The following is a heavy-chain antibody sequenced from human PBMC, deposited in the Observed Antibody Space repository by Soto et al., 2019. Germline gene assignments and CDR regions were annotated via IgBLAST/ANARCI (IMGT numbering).Heavy chain of an antibody. Sequence: QVQLVESGGGVVQPGRSLRLSCVASGFSFSSSGMHWVRQAPGKGLEWVALIWYDGSNQYYLDSVKDRFTISRDNSKHTLYLQMNSLRAEDTAVYFCASITVTNAFDIWGQGTMVTVSS. D-gene: IGHD4-17*01. CDR1: GFSFSSSG. CDR3: ASITVTNAFDI. CDR2: IWYDGSNQ. V-gene: IGHV3-33*01. J-gene: IGHJ3*02.